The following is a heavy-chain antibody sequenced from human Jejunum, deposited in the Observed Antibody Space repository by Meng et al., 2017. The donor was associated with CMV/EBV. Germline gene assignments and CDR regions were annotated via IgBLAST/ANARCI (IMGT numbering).Heavy chain of an antibody. D-gene: IGHD3-3*01. Sequence: GFIYNNYAMSWVRQAPGKGLECVSGIGGSGSHIFHADSVRGRFTISRDNARNTLYLHLDSLRVEDTAVYYCVRQRWSGYSYYFDYWGQGTRVTVSS. J-gene: IGHJ4*02. CDR2: IGGSGSHI. CDR3: VRQRWSGYSYYFDY. CDR1: GFIYNNYA. V-gene: IGHV3-23*01.